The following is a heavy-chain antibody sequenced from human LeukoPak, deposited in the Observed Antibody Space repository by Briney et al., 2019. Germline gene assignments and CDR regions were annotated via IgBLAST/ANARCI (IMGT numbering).Heavy chain of an antibody. Sequence: PSETLSLTCTVSGGSISSYYWSWIRQPPGKGLEWIGYIYYSGSTNYNPSLKSRVTISVDTSKNRFSLKLSSVTAADTAVYYCARVVDYNAFDIWGQGTMVTVSS. CDR2: IYYSGST. CDR3: ARVVDYNAFDI. J-gene: IGHJ3*02. CDR1: GGSISSYY. V-gene: IGHV4-59*01. D-gene: IGHD4/OR15-4a*01.